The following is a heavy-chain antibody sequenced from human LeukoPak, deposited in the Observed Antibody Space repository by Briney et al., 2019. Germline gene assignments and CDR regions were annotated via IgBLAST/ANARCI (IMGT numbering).Heavy chain of an antibody. CDR1: GFTVSSNS. Sequence: QAGGSLRLSCTVSGFTVSSNSMSWVRQAPGKGLEWVSFIYTTGNTHNSDSVKGRFTISRDNAKNSLYLQMNSLRAEDTAVYYCAELGITMIGGVWGKGTTVTISS. J-gene: IGHJ6*04. D-gene: IGHD3-10*02. CDR2: IYTTGNT. V-gene: IGHV3-53*01. CDR3: AELGITMIGGV.